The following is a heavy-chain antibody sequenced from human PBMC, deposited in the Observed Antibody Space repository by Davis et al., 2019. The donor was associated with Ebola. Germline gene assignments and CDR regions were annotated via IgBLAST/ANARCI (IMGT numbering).Heavy chain of an antibody. J-gene: IGHJ4*02. Sequence: GESLKISCAASGITFSRYSMNWVRQAPGKGLEWVAFISSGSFTIHYADSVKGRFTISRDNAKNSLFLQMNSLRDEDTAVHYCARWSILGQWGQGTLVTVSS. D-gene: IGHD3-3*01. CDR1: GITFSRYS. CDR2: ISSGSFTI. CDR3: ARWSILGQ. V-gene: IGHV3-48*02.